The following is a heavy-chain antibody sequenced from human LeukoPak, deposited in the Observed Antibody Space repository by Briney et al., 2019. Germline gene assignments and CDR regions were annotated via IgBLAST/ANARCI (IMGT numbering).Heavy chain of an antibody. V-gene: IGHV4-59*12. D-gene: IGHD6-13*01. CDR3: ASRISSGSSWYRPFDY. Sequence: SETLSLTCSVSGDSISTYYWTWTRQPPGKGLEWIGSSYYSGGTNYNPSLKSRVTISVDTSKNQFSLKLNSVTAADTAVYYCASRISSGSSWYRPFDYWGQGTLVTVSS. CDR1: GDSISTYY. J-gene: IGHJ4*02. CDR2: SYYSGGT.